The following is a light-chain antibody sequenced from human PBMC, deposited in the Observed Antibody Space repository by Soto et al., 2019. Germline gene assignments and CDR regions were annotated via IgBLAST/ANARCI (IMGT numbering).Light chain of an antibody. CDR3: QQYKSYTYT. CDR1: QSLLSGADSLNY. CDR2: WAS. Sequence: DIVLTQSPDSLAVSLAERVTINCKSSQSLLSGADSLNYLAWFQQKPGQPPKLLVYWASTRESGVPDRFSGSGSGTDFSLTITTLQAEDVATYYCQQYKSYTYTFGQGTKLEIK. J-gene: IGKJ2*01. V-gene: IGKV4-1*01.